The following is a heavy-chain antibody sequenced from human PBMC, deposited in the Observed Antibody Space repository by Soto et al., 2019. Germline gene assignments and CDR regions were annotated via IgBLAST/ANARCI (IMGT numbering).Heavy chain of an antibody. CDR2: SYWDDDK. V-gene: IGHV2-5*02. CDR1: GFSLSTSGVG. J-gene: IGHJ4*02. CDR3: AHSMVTFGGVIV. D-gene: IGHD3-16*02. Sequence: QITLKESGPTLVKPTQTLTLTCTFSGFSLSTSGVGVGWIRQPPGKALEWLALSYWDDDKRYSPSLKSRLTTTKDTTKNQVVLTMTNMDPVDTATYYCAHSMVTFGGVIVWSQGTLVTVSS.